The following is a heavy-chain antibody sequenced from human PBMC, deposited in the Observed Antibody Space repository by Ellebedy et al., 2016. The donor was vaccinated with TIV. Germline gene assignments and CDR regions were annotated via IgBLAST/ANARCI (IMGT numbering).Heavy chain of an antibody. V-gene: IGHV3-53*01. CDR2: QQSTDIP. D-gene: IGHD2-8*02. J-gene: IGHJ1*01. CDR3: ARTDCSGRSCYSFFNH. CDR1: GFTVSSNY. Sequence: GGSLRLSCVASGFTVSSNYMFWVRQAPGKGLEWVALQQSTDIPYYADSVRGRFTVSRDDSQNKLFLQMNNLRGDDTAVYYCARTDCSGRSCYSFFNHWGQGTLVTVSS.